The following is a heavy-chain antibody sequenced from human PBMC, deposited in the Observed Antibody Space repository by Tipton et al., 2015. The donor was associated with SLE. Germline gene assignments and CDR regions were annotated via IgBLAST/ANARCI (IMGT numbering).Heavy chain of an antibody. CDR1: GFTFSSYA. CDR3: ARDDVDDAFDI. Sequence: SLRLSCAASGFTFSSYAMNWVRQAPGKGLEWVSTISGSGGRTYYADSVKGRFTISRDNAKNSLYLQMNSLRAEDTAVYYCARDDVDDAFDIWGQGTMVTVSS. V-gene: IGHV3-21*01. CDR2: ISGSGGRT. J-gene: IGHJ3*02.